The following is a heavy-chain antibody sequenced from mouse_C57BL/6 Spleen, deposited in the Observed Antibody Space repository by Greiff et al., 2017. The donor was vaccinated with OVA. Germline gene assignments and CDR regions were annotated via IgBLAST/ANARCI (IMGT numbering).Heavy chain of an antibody. D-gene: IGHD1-1*01. Sequence: VKLMESGPGLVQPSQSLSITCTVSGFSLTSYGVHWVRQSPGKGLEWLGVIWSGGSTDYNAAFISRLSISKDNSKSQVFFKMNSLQADDTAIYYCARNAEENYGSSPFAYWGQGTLVTVSA. CDR2: IWSGGST. CDR3: ARNAEENYGSSPFAY. V-gene: IGHV2-2*01. CDR1: GFSLTSYG. J-gene: IGHJ3*01.